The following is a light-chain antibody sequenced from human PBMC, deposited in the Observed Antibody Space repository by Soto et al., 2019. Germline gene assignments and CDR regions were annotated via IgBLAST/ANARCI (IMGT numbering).Light chain of an antibody. CDR1: QSVSSY. Sequence: EIVLTQSPGTLSLSPGERVTLSCRASQSVSSYLAWYQQKPGQAPRLLIYDASNRATGIPARFSGSGSGTDFTLTISSLEPEDFAVYYCQQRSNWQGATFXGGTKVDIK. CDR3: QQRSNWQGAT. V-gene: IGKV3-11*01. J-gene: IGKJ4*01. CDR2: DAS.